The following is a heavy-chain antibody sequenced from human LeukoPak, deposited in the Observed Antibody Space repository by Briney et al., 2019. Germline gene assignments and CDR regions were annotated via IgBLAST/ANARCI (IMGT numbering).Heavy chain of an antibody. CDR1: GGTFSSYA. J-gene: IGHJ6*03. CDR2: IIPIFGTA. CDR3: ARGSSGWVFYYYYYMDV. V-gene: IGHV1-69*06. D-gene: IGHD6-19*01. Sequence: SVKVSCKASGGTFSSYAISRVRQAPGQGLEWMGGIIPIFGTANYAQKFQGRVTITADKSTSTAYMELSSLRSEDTAVYYCARGSSGWVFYYYYYMDVWGKGTTVTVSS.